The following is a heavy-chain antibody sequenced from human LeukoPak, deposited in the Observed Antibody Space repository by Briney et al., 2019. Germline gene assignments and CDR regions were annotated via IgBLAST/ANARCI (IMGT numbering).Heavy chain of an antibody. D-gene: IGHD3-3*01. J-gene: IGHJ6*03. CDR1: GFTFSSYS. Sequence: GGSLRLSCAASGFTFSSYSMNWVRQAPGKGLEWVSSISSSSSYIYYADSVKGRFTISRDNAKNSLYLQMNSLRAEDTAVYYCARDVNPRDDFWSGLALYYYYYMDVWGKGTTVTVSS. CDR2: ISSSSSYI. CDR3: ARDVNPRDDFWSGLALYYYYYMDV. V-gene: IGHV3-21*01.